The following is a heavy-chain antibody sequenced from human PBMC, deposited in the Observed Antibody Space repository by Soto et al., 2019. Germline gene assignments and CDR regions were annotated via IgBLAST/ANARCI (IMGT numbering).Heavy chain of an antibody. V-gene: IGHV3-23*01. CDR2: ISGSGGST. Sequence: PGGSLRLSCAASGFTFSSHAMSWVRQAPGKGLEWVSAISGSGGSTYYADSVKGRFTISRDNSKNTLYLQMNSLRAEDTAVYYCAKDRPDDFWSGYYTVTTWPFDYWGQGTLVTVSS. CDR1: GFTFSSHA. J-gene: IGHJ4*02. D-gene: IGHD3-3*01. CDR3: AKDRPDDFWSGYYTVTTWPFDY.